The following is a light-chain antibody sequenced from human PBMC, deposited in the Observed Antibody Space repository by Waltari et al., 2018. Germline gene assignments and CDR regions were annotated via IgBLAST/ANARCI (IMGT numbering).Light chain of an antibody. Sequence: QVVLTQSPSASASLEGSVTLTCTLDSGHTNSALAWPQKQPEKGPLFLLSVKSDGSHTKGDGIPNRFSGSSSGAERYLTISSLQSEDEADYYCQTWGSGIQAFGGGTKLTVL. CDR2: VKSDGSH. J-gene: IGLJ3*02. V-gene: IGLV4-69*01. CDR3: QTWGSGIQA. CDR1: SGHTNSA.